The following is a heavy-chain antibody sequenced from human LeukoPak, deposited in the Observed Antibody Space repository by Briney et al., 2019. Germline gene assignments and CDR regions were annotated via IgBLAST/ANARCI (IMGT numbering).Heavy chain of an antibody. J-gene: IGHJ3*02. CDR3: ARVWYYDFWSGYPDAFAM. Sequence: SETLSLTCTVSGGSISSYYWGWIRHPPGKGLVWRGDIYYSGSTNYNPTLKSRVTISVDTSKNQSTPKLSSVTAADTAVYYCARVWYYDFWSGYPDAFAMWGQGTMVTVPS. D-gene: IGHD3-3*01. CDR1: GGSISSYY. V-gene: IGHV4-59*01. CDR2: IYYSGST.